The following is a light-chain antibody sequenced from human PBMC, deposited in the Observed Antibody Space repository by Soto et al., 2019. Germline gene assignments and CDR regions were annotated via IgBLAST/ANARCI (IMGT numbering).Light chain of an antibody. Sequence: IRMNNSLSSLSATPDDRVTITCRASQGISSYLAWYQQKPGKAPKLLIYAASTLQSGVPSRFSGSGSGTEFTLTISSLQPDDFATYYCQQDNSYSLTFGGGTKVDIK. J-gene: IGKJ4*01. CDR2: AAS. CDR1: QGISSY. CDR3: QQDNSYSLT. V-gene: IGKV1-8*01.